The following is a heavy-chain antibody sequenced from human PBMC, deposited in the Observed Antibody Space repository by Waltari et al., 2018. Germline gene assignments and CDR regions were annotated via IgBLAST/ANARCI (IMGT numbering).Heavy chain of an antibody. CDR3: AKERVAGPHYYYGVDA. J-gene: IGHJ6*02. CDR2: ISASGGTT. Sequence: EVQLLESGGGLVQPGGSLRLSCAASGFTFSKYAMSWVRQAPGKGLEWVSGISASGGTTDFADSVKGRFTISRDNSKNTLSLEMNSLRAEDTAIFYCAKERVAGPHYYYGVDAWGQGTTVTVSS. D-gene: IGHD6-19*01. V-gene: IGHV3-23*01. CDR1: GFTFSKYA.